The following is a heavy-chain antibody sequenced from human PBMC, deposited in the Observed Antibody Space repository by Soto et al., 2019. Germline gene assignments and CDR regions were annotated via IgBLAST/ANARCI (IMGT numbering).Heavy chain of an antibody. J-gene: IGHJ4*02. CDR3: ARAGHYYDSSGHRGFDY. V-gene: IGHV1-69*13. CDR2: IIPIFGTA. CDR1: GGTFSSYA. D-gene: IGHD3-22*01. Sequence: GASVKVSCKASGGTFSSYAISWVRQAPGQGLEWMGGIIPIFGTANYAQKFQGRVTLTADESTSTAYMELSSLRSEDTAVYYCARAGHYYDSSGHRGFDYWGQGTLVTVSS.